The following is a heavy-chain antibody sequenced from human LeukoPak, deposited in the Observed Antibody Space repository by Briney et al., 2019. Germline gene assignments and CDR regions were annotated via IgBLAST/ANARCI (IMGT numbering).Heavy chain of an antibody. V-gene: IGHV4-30-4*01. CDR1: GGSISSGDYY. CDR2: IYYSGST. Sequence: PSETLSLTCTVSGGSISSGDYYWSWIRQPPGKGLEWIGYIYYSGSTYYNPSLKSRVTISVDTSKTQFSLKLSSVTAADTAVYYCARDGGYGSGSLDYWGQGTLVTVSS. D-gene: IGHD3-10*01. J-gene: IGHJ4*02. CDR3: ARDGGYGSGSLDY.